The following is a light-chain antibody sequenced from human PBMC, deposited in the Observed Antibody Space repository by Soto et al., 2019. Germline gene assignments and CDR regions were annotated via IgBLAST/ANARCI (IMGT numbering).Light chain of an antibody. J-gene: IGLJ1*01. CDR3: SSYAGNKNV. CDR1: SSDVGGYNY. Sequence: HSVLTQPPSSSGSPGQPVTISCTGTSSDVGGYNYVSWYQQHPGKAPKLMIYEVSKRPSGVPDRFSGSKSGNTASLTVSGLQAEDEADYYCSSYAGNKNVFGTGTKVTVL. V-gene: IGLV2-8*01. CDR2: EVS.